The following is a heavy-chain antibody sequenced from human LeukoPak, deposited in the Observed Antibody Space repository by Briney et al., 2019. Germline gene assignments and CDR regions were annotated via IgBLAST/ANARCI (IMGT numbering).Heavy chain of an antibody. CDR2: IYSGGST. CDR3: ACLVGCYYGMDV. V-gene: IGHV3-53*04. D-gene: IGHD1-26*01. Sequence: GGSLRLSCAASGFTFSSYAMSWVRQAPGKGLEWVSVIYSGGSTYYADSVKGRFTISRHNSKNTLYLQMNSLRAEDTAVYYCACLVGCYYGMDVWGQGTTVTVSS. J-gene: IGHJ6*02. CDR1: GFTFSSYA.